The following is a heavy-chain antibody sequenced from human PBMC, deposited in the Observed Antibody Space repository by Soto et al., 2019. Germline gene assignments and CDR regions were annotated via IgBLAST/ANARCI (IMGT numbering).Heavy chain of an antibody. J-gene: IGHJ4*02. D-gene: IGHD6-19*01. V-gene: IGHV4-59*08. CDR1: SGFISSYY. Sequence: LPLTCTASSGFISSYYWSRIRKPPGKGLEWIGYIYYSGSTNYNPSLKSRVTISVDTSKNQFSLKLSSVTAADTAVYYCASRYSSGFDFWGQGTLVTVSS. CDR2: IYYSGST. CDR3: ASRYSSGFDF.